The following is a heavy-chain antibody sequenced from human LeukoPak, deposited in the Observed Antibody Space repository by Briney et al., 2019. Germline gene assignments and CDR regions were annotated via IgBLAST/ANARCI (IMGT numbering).Heavy chain of an antibody. D-gene: IGHD6-13*01. CDR2: INHSGST. CDR1: GGSFSGYY. Sequence: PSETLSLTCAVYGGSFSGYYWIWIRQPPGKGLDWIGEINHSGSTNYNPSLKGRVTISMDTSKNQFSLKLRSVTAADTAVYYCARICVVSVEQQLVRENAFDFWGQGTMVTVSS. CDR3: ARICVVSVEQQLVRENAFDF. V-gene: IGHV4-34*01. J-gene: IGHJ3*01.